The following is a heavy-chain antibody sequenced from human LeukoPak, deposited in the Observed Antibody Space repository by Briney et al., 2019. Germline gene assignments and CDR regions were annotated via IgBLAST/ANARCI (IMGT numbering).Heavy chain of an antibody. CDR2: IDPSDSYT. CDR3: ARRVGATGWFDP. D-gene: IGHD1-26*01. CDR1: GYSFTSYW. J-gene: IGHJ5*02. Sequence: GESLKISRKGSGYSFTSYWISWVRQMPGKGLEWMGRIDPSDSYTNYGPSFQGHVTISADKSISTAYLQWSSLKASDTAMYYCARRVGATGWFDPWGQGTLVTVSS. V-gene: IGHV5-10-1*01.